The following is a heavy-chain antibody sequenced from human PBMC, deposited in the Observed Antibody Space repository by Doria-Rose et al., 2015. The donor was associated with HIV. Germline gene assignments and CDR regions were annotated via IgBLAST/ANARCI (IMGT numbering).Heavy chain of an antibody. CDR1: GVSLSSPGMG. J-gene: IGHJ4*02. CDR2: IFSDDER. Sequence: QITLKESGPVLVKPTETLTLTCTVSGVSLSSPGMGVSWIRQPPGKALEWLANIFSDDERSYKTPLKSRLTISRRTSKSQVVLTMTDMDPVDTATYYCARIKSSRWYHKYYFDFWGQGTLVIVSA. V-gene: IGHV2-26*01. D-gene: IGHD6-13*01. CDR3: ARIKSSRWYHKYYFDF.